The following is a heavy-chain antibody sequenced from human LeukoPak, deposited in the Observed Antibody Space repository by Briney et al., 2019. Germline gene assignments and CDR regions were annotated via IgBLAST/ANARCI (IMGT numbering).Heavy chain of an antibody. CDR1: GFTFSCYW. CDR2: IKQDGSEK. Sequence: PGGSLRLSCAASGFTFSCYWMSWVSQAPGKWLEWVANIKQDGSEKYYVDSVKGRFTISRDNAKSTLYLQMSSLRVEDTAVYYCARKYASGTYPLDYWGQGILVTVSS. V-gene: IGHV3-7*03. D-gene: IGHD3-10*01. J-gene: IGHJ4*02. CDR3: ARKYASGTYPLDY.